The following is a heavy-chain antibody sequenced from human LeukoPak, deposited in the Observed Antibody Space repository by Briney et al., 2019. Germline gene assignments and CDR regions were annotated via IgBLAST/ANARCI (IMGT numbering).Heavy chain of an antibody. V-gene: IGHV1-18*01. J-gene: IGHJ5*02. D-gene: IGHD6-13*01. CDR2: ISAYNGNT. CDR3: ASTYSSSWFHWFDP. Sequence: ASVKVSCKASGYTFTSYGISWVRQAPGQGLEWMGWISAYNGNTNYAQKLQGRVTMTTDTSTSTAYMELRSLRSDDTAVYYCASTYSSSWFHWFDPWGQGTLVTVSS. CDR1: GYTFTSYG.